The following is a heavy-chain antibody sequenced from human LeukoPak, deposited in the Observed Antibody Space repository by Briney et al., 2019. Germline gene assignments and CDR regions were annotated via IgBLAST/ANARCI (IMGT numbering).Heavy chain of an antibody. CDR1: GFTFSSYW. CDR3: ARQPDYGDQVFDY. CDR2: IKQDGSEK. V-gene: IGHV3-7*03. Sequence: GGSLRLSCAASGFTFSSYWMSWVRQAPGKGLEWVANIKQDGSEKYYVDSVKGRFTISRDNAKNSLYLQMNSLRAEDTAVYYCARQPDYGDQVFDYWGQGTLVTVSS. J-gene: IGHJ4*02. D-gene: IGHD4-17*01.